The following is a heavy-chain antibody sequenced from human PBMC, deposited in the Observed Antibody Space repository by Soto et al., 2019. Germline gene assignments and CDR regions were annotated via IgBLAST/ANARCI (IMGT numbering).Heavy chain of an antibody. CDR3: ATWHEREHAYDV. CDR2: LYDLDGS. CDR1: VFTTSAKKY. D-gene: IGHD1-1*01. J-gene: IGHJ3*01. V-gene: IGHV3-53*01. Sequence: WGSLRIPCASFVFTTSAKKYVAWFRQAPVKGLEWVSALYDLDGSFYAASVKGRFTTSSDSSKTTVYLQMNDLRPDDTAVYYCATWHEREHAYDVWGQGTTVTVSS.